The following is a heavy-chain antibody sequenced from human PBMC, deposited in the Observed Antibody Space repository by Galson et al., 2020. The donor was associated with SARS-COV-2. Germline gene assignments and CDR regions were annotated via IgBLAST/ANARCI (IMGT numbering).Heavy chain of an antibody. CDR1: GFTVSSNY. D-gene: IGHD3-10*01. J-gene: IGHJ5*02. CDR2: IYSGGST. Sequence: GESLKISCAASGFTVSSNYMSWVRQAPGKGLEWVSVIYSGGSTYYADSVKGRFTISRDNSKNTLYLQMNSLRAEDTAVYYCARGFRGDWFDPWGQGTLVTVSS. V-gene: IGHV3-66*02. CDR3: ARGFRGDWFDP.